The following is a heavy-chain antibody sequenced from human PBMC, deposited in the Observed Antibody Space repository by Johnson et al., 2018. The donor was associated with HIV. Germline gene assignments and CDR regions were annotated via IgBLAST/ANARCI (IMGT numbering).Heavy chain of an antibody. CDR1: GFTFSSYA. Sequence: QVLLVESGGGVVQPGRSLRLSCAASGFTFSSYAMHLVRQAPGKGLEWVAVISYDGSNKYYADSVKGRFTISRDNSKNTLYLQMNSLRAEDTGLYYCAKDIASGYTNVGTLDIWGQGTMVTVSS. CDR2: ISYDGSNK. V-gene: IGHV3-30*04. D-gene: IGHD6-13*01. CDR3: AKDIASGYTNVGTLDI. J-gene: IGHJ3*02.